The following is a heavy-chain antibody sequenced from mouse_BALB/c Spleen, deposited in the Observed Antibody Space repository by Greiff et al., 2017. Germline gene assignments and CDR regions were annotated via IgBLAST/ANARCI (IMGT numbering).Heavy chain of an antibody. J-gene: IGHJ2*01. CDR3: ARRGYGNYFDY. D-gene: IGHD2-10*02. Sequence: EVQRVESGGGLLKPGGSLKPSCAASGSLSGGYAFSGVRQTPEKRLEWVATSSSGGSYTYYPDSVKGRFTISRDNAKNTLYLQMSSLRSEDTAMYYCARRGYGNYFDYWGQGTTLTVSS. V-gene: IGHV5-9-3*01. CDR2: SSSGGSYT. CDR1: GSLSGGYA.